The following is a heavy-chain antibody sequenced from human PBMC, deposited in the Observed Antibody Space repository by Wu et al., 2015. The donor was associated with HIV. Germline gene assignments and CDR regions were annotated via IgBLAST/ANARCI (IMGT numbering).Heavy chain of an antibody. CDR2: MNPYSGKT. CDR3: ARVQFDAKYFTYFDL. J-gene: IGHJ2*01. D-gene: IGHD3-9*01. Sequence: QTQLLQSGPEAKRPGASVNVSCKASYILTSYPIGWVRQAPGQRLEWMGWMNPYSGKTKAAQKFQDRITLSTNNSAHTAYMKLRRLTSDDTATYFCARVQFDAKYFTYFDLWGQGTLVTVSS. V-gene: IGHV1-18*04. CDR1: YILTSYP.